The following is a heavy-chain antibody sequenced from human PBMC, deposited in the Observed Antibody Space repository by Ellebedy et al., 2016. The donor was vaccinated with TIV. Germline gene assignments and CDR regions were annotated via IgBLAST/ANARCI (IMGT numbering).Heavy chain of an antibody. CDR3: AKGGFRNWFDP. D-gene: IGHD1-14*01. V-gene: IGHV3-23*01. CDR2: MSGSGGST. CDR1: GFIFSRYA. Sequence: GESLKISCAASGFIFSRYAMSWVRQAPGKGLEWVSGMSGSGGSTYYADSVKGRFTISRDTSNNTLYLQMSSLRAEDTAVYYCAKGGFRNWFDPWGQGTLVTVSS. J-gene: IGHJ5*02.